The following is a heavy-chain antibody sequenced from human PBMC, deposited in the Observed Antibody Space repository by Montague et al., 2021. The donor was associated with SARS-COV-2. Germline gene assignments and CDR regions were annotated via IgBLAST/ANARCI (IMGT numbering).Heavy chain of an antibody. CDR2: IYYSGGT. CDR1: GGSISTYY. Sequence: SETLSLTCTVSGGSISTYYWSWIRQPPGKGLEWIGYIYYSGGTYYNPSLKSRVTILVDTSKNQFSLKVNSVTAADTAVYYCARHTGRFGDLAVLGKDAFDVWGQGTMVTVSS. J-gene: IGHJ3*01. CDR3: ARHTGRFGDLAVLGKDAFDV. V-gene: IGHV4-59*08. D-gene: IGHD3-10*01.